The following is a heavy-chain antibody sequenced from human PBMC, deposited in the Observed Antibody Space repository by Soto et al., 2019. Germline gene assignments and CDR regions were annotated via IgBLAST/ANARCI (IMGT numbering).Heavy chain of an antibody. CDR3: AKPGVGYPSFAS. J-gene: IGHJ4*02. D-gene: IGHD1-1*01. CDR1: EFSFDDYA. Sequence: HPGGSLRLSCAASEFSFDDYAMSWVRQAPGKGLEWVSSITYTGVSTYYADSVKGRFTISRDNSKDTLYLQMNSLRAEDTAIYFWAKPGVGYPSFASWGKGTWVTVSP. CDR2: ITYTGVST. V-gene: IGHV3-23*01.